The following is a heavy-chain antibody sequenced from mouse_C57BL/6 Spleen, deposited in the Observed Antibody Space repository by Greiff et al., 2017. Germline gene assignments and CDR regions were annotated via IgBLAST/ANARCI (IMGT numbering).Heavy chain of an antibody. J-gene: IGHJ4*01. CDR2: ISSGGSYT. CDR1: GFTFSSYG. D-gene: IGHD2-2*01. Sequence: EVKLVESGGDLVKPGGSLKLSCAASGFTFSSYGMSWVRQTPDKRLEWVATISSGGSYTYYPDSVKGRFTISRDNAKNTLYLQMSSLKSEDTAMYYCARQEVTRAMDYWGQGTSVTVSS. V-gene: IGHV5-6*01. CDR3: ARQEVTRAMDY.